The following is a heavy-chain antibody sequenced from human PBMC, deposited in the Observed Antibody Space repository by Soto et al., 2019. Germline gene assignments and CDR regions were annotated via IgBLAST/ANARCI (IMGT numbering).Heavy chain of an antibody. CDR3: AKGGSPLNY. Sequence: EVQLLESGGGLVQPGGSLKLSCAASGFTFSTYTMTWVRQAPGKGLEWVSAISGGGGGTYYADSVKGRFTISRDNPKNTLSLQMDSLRAEDTALYFCAKGGSPLNYWGQGTLVTVSS. D-gene: IGHD1-26*01. V-gene: IGHV3-23*01. CDR1: GFTFSTYT. J-gene: IGHJ4*02. CDR2: ISGGGGGT.